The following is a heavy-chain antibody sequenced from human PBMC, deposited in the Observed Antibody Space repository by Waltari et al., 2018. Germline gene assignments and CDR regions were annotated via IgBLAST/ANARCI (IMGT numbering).Heavy chain of an antibody. CDR3: AKEPFQYYYDSSGSTDAFDI. J-gene: IGHJ3*02. CDR1: GFTFSSYA. CDR2: ISGSGGST. V-gene: IGHV3-23*01. Sequence: EVQLLESGGGLVQPGGSLRLSCAASGFTFSSYAMSWVRQAPGRGLGWVSAISGSGGSTYYADSVKGRFTISRDNSKNTLYLQMNSLRAEDTAVYYCAKEPFQYYYDSSGSTDAFDIWGQGTMVTVSS. D-gene: IGHD3-22*01.